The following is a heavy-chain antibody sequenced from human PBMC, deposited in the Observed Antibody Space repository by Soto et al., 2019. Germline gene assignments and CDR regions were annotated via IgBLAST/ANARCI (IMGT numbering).Heavy chain of an antibody. J-gene: IGHJ3*02. CDR2: IYSNDNR. D-gene: IGHD5-12*01. V-gene: IGHV3-53*05. Sequence: GGSLRLSCVAFGFTVSNMYMSWVRQAPGKGLEWVSIIYSNDNRYYADSVKGRFTISRDNSKNTLYLQMGSLRAEDMAVYYCARVSARGQAAFDIWGQGTMVTVSS. CDR3: ARVSARGQAAFDI. CDR1: GFTVSNMY.